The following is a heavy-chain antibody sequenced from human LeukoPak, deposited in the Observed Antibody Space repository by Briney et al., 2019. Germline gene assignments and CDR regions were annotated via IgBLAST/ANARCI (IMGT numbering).Heavy chain of an antibody. CDR1: GFTFTNYA. CDR2: TSGSGGST. J-gene: IGHJ4*02. CDR3: AKDSMGATRPYYFDY. Sequence: GGSLRLSCAASGFTFTNYAMSWVRQAPGKGLEWVSGTSGSGGSTFYADSVKGRFTISRDNSKNTVYLQMNSLRAEDTAVYYCAKDSMGATRPYYFDYWGQGTLVTVSS. D-gene: IGHD1-26*01. V-gene: IGHV3-23*01.